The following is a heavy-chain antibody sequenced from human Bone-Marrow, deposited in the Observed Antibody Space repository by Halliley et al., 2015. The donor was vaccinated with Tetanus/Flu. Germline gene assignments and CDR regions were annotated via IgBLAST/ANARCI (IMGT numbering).Heavy chain of an antibody. V-gene: IGHV4-59*01. Sequence: TLSLTCTVSGASISSYSWSWIRQPPGKGLEWIGYISDSGSTDYNPSLKSRVTLSVDTSKNQFSLKLRSVTAADTAVYYCVSERGNDDFSIWFDPWGQGTLVPVSS. CDR2: ISDSGST. CDR1: GASISSYS. CDR3: VSERGNDDFSIWFDP. J-gene: IGHJ5*02. D-gene: IGHD4-4*01.